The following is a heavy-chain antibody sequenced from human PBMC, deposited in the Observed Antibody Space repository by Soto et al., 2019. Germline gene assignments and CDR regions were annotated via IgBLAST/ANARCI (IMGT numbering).Heavy chain of an antibody. CDR3: AKEFRATGTTFLKYYYYGMDV. V-gene: IGHV3-23*01. D-gene: IGHD1-7*01. Sequence: GGSLRLSCAASGFTFSNYAMSWVRQAPGKGLEWVSAVSGSGGTTYYADSVRGRFTISRDNSKNTLYLQMNSLRAEDTAVYYCAKEFRATGTTFLKYYYYGMDVWGQGTTVTVSS. J-gene: IGHJ6*02. CDR1: GFTFSNYA. CDR2: VSGSGGTT.